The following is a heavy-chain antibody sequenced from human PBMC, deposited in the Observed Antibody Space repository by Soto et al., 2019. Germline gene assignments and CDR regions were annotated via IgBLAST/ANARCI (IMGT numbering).Heavy chain of an antibody. Sequence: SETLSLTCSVSGGSISGYYWSWIRQPPGKGLEWIGYIYYSGGTNYSPSLKSRVTISVDTSKNQFSLRLSSVTAADTAVYYCARWADYWGLGILVTV. CDR2: IYYSGGT. CDR3: ARWADY. J-gene: IGHJ4*02. CDR1: GGSISGYY. V-gene: IGHV4-59*01.